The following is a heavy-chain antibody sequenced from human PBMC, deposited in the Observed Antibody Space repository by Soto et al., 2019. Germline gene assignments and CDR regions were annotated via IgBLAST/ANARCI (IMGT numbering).Heavy chain of an antibody. D-gene: IGHD5-12*01. CDR2: IVPIVGTT. V-gene: IGHV1-69*12. Sequence: QVQLVQSGAEVRQPASSVKVSCKTSGGTFSSYAISWVRQAPGQGLEWMGGIVPIVGTTTYAQKFQARVTITADAATSTAYMQLSRLRSDDTAVYYCVRVVAIPGYPDHWGQGTLVTVSS. J-gene: IGHJ4*02. CDR3: VRVVAIPGYPDH. CDR1: GGTFSSYA.